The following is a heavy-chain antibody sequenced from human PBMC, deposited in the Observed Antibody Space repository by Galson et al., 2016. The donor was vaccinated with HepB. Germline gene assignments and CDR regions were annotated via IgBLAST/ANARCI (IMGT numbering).Heavy chain of an antibody. CDR3: ARVDENSTNCPWYFDL. CDR2: INHSGIT. J-gene: IGHJ2*01. Sequence: SETLSLTCAVYGGSFSAYYWTWIRQPPGTGLEWIGEINHSGITNHNPSLKSRVPISADTSQNQFSLKRSSVTAADTAGYYCARVDENSTNCPWYFDLLGRGTLVTV. CDR1: GGSFSAYY. V-gene: IGHV4-34*01. D-gene: IGHD6-13*01.